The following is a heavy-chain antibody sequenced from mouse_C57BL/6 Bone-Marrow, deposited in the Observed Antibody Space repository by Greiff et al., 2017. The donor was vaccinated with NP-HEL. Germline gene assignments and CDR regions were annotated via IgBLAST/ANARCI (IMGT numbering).Heavy chain of an antibody. CDR3: ANEGMDY. J-gene: IGHJ4*01. CDR1: GYTFTSYW. V-gene: IGHV1-50*01. Sequence: VQLQQPGAELVKPGASVKLSCKASGYTFTSYWMQWVKQRPGQGLVWIGEIDPSDSYTNYNQKFKGKATLTVDTSSSTAYMQLSSLTSEDSAVYYCANEGMDYWGQGTSVTVSS. CDR2: IDPSDSYT.